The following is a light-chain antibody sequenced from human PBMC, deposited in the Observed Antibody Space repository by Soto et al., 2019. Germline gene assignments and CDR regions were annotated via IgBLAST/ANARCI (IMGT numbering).Light chain of an antibody. Sequence: DIHMTHSPSTLSASVGDRVTITCRASQSISSWLAWYQQKPGKAPKLLIYKASSLQSGVPSRFSGSGTGSEFTFTISSLQTGDFATYYCLQYSSSWTFGQGTKVDIK. CDR1: QSISSW. CDR2: KAS. CDR3: LQYSSSWT. V-gene: IGKV1-5*03. J-gene: IGKJ1*01.